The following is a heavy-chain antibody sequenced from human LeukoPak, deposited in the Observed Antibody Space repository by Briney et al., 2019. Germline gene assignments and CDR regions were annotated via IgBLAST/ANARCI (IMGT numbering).Heavy chain of an antibody. J-gene: IGHJ4*02. D-gene: IGHD3-3*01. V-gene: IGHV1-46*01. CDR1: GYTFTSYY. CDR2: INPSGGST. Sequence: ASVKVSCKASGYTFTSYYMHWVRQAPGQGLEWMGIINPSGGSTSYTQKFQGRVTMTRDTSTSTVYMELSSLRSEDTAVYYCAKAPQPHYDFWSPFDYWGQGTLVTVSS. CDR3: AKAPQPHYDFWSPFDY.